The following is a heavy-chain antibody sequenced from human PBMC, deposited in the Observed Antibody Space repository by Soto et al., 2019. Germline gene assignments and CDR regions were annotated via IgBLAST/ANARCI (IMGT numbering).Heavy chain of an antibody. Sequence: SETLSLTCTVSGGSISSYYWSWIRQPPGKGLEWIGYIYYSGSTYYNPSLKSRVTISVDTSKNQFSLKLSSVTAADTAVYYCARLYGGFIDYWGQGTLVTVSS. CDR2: IYYSGST. J-gene: IGHJ4*02. V-gene: IGHV4-59*12. CDR1: GGSISSYY. CDR3: ARLYGGFIDY. D-gene: IGHD4-17*01.